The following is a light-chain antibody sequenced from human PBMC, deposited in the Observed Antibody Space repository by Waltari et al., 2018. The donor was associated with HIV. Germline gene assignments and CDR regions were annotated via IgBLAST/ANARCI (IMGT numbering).Light chain of an antibody. CDR3: QQSYSTLFT. J-gene: IGKJ3*01. V-gene: IGKV1-39*01. Sequence: DIQMTQSPSSLSASVGDRVTITSRASQSISSSLNWYQQKPGKAPKLLIYASSSLQSGVPSRFSGSASGTDFTLTISSLQPEDFATYYRQQSYSTLFTFGPGTKVDIK. CDR1: QSISSS. CDR2: ASS.